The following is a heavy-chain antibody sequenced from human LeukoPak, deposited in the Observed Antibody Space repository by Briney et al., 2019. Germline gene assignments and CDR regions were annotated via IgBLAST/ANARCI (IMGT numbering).Heavy chain of an antibody. CDR1: GGSISSGSYY. CDR3: ATSITETTYAFDI. V-gene: IGHV4-61*02. Sequence: ETSETLSLTCTVSGGSISSGSYYWSWIRQPAGKGLEWIGRIYTSGSTNYNPSLKSRVTISVDTSKNQFSLKLSSVTAADTAVYYCATSITETTYAFDIWGQGTMVTVSS. J-gene: IGHJ3*02. D-gene: IGHD1-7*01. CDR2: IYTSGST.